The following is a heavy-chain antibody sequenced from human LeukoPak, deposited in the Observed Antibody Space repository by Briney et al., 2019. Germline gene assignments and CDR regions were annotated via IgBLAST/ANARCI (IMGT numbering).Heavy chain of an antibody. CDR2: ISGSGDST. V-gene: IGHV3-23*01. J-gene: IGHJ4*02. CDR1: GFTFSGYA. CDR3: AKANSSSSPHFDY. Sequence: GGSLRLSCAASGFTFSGYALSWVRQAPGKGLERVSTISGSGDSTYYADSVKGRFTISRDNSKNTLYLQMNSLRAEDTAVYYCAKANSSSSPHFDYWGQGTLVTVSS. D-gene: IGHD6-6*01.